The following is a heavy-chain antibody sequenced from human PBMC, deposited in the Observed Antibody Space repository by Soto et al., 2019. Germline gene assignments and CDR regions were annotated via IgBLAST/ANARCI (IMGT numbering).Heavy chain of an antibody. CDR3: ATKSSSSSPSDF. J-gene: IGHJ4*02. D-gene: IGHD6-6*01. CDR1: GYIFTSHY. V-gene: IGHV1-46*01. CDR2: INPTGGST. Sequence: ASVKVSCKASGYIFTSHYMHWVRQAPGQGLEWMGVINPTGGSTSYAQKFQGRVTMTRDTSTSTVYMELSSLRSEDTAVYYCATKSSSSSPSDFWGQGTLVTVSS.